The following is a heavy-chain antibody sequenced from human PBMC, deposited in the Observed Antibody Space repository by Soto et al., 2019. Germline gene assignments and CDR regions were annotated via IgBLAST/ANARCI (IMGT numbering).Heavy chain of an antibody. V-gene: IGHV1-69*08. J-gene: IGHJ2*01. CDR2: IIPILGIA. CDR1: GGTFSSYT. Sequence: QVQLVQSEAEVKKPGSSVKVSCKASGGTFSSYTISWVRQAPGQGLEWMGRIIPILGIANYAQKFQGRVTITADKPTSTAYMELSSLRSEDTAVYYCARDVRAWYFDLWGRGTLVTVSS. CDR3: ARDVRAWYFDL.